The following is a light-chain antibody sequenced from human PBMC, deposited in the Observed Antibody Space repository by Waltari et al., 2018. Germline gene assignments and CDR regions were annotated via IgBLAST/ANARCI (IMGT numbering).Light chain of an antibody. CDR1: SIDVGGYNY. Sequence: QSALTQPASVSGSPGQSITISCTGTSIDVGGYNYVSWYQQHPGKAPKPMIYDVSKRPSGVSNRFSGSKSGNTASLTISGLQAEDEANYYCCSYAGSSTLVFGGGTKLTVL. CDR3: CSYAGSSTLV. V-gene: IGLV2-23*02. CDR2: DVS. J-gene: IGLJ2*01.